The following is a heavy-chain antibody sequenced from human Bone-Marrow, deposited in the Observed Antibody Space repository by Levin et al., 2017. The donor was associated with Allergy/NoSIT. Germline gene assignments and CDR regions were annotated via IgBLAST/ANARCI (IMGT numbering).Heavy chain of an antibody. CDR3: ARDLSGGLPDAFDM. J-gene: IGHJ3*02. CDR1: GYTFTSYY. D-gene: IGHD1-1*01. CDR2: INPRGGST. V-gene: IGHV1-46*01. Sequence: GESLKISCKASGYTFTSYYLHWVRQAPGQGLEWMGIINPRGGSTTYAQKFQGRVTMTRDTSTSTVYMELSSLRSEDTAVYYCARDLSGGLPDAFDMWGQGTIVSVSS.